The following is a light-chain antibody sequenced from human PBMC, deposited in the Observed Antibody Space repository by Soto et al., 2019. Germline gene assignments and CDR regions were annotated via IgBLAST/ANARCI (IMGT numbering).Light chain of an antibody. CDR3: SSYTSSSTRV. V-gene: IGLV2-14*01. Sequence: QSALTQPASVSGSPGQSITISCTGTTSDIGTYSYVSWYQQHAGKAPKLIIYEVSHRPSGVSNRFSGSKSGSTASLTISGLQAEDEADYYCSSYTSSSTRVFGTGTKVTVL. J-gene: IGLJ1*01. CDR1: TSDIGTYSY. CDR2: EVS.